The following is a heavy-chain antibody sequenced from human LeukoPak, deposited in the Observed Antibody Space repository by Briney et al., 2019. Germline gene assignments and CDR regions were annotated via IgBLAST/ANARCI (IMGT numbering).Heavy chain of an antibody. CDR3: ARGGSRGYFDWLPPSTYYYYYMDV. Sequence: PSETLSLTCTVSGASISTSSYYWGWIRQPPGKGLEWIGSIYYSGSTNYNPSLKSRVTISVDTSKNQFSLKLSSVTAADTAVYYYARGGSRGYFDWLPPSTYYYYYMDVWGKGTTVTISS. CDR1: GASISTSSYY. CDR2: IYYSGST. D-gene: IGHD3-9*01. J-gene: IGHJ6*03. V-gene: IGHV4-39*07.